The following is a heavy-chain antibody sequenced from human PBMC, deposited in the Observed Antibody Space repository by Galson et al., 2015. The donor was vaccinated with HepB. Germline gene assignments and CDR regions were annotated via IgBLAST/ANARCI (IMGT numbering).Heavy chain of an antibody. CDR2: ISGSGTNT. Sequence: SLRLSCAASGFTFSSYAMSWGRQAPGKGLEWVSAISGSGTNTYYADSVKGRFTISRDNSKNTLNLQMNSLRAEDTAVYYCAKSSMLVVVIGSFNIWGQGTMVTVSS. CDR3: AKSSMLVVVIGSFNI. J-gene: IGHJ3*02. D-gene: IGHD3-22*01. CDR1: GFTFSSYA. V-gene: IGHV3-23*01.